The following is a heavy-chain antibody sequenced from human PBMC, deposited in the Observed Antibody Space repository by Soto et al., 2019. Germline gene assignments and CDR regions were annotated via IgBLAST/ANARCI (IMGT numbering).Heavy chain of an antibody. CDR3: ARVPQWLPPLTVWYFDL. Sequence: ASVKVSCKASGYTFTSYAMHWVRQAPGQRLEWMGWISAYNGSTNYAQKLQGRVTMTTDTSTSTAYMELRSLRSDDTAVYYCARVPQWLPPLTVWYFDLWGRGTLVTVSS. V-gene: IGHV1-18*01. CDR1: GYTFTSYA. CDR2: ISAYNGST. J-gene: IGHJ2*01. D-gene: IGHD6-19*01.